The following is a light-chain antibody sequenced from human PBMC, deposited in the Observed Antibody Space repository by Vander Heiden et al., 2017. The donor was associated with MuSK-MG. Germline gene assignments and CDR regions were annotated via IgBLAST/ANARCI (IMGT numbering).Light chain of an antibody. Sequence: DIQMTQSPSSLSASVGDRVTITCRASQSISSYLNWYQQKPGKAPKLLIYAAYSLQSGVPSRFSGSGSGTDFTLTISSLQPEDFATYYCQQSYSTPQLTFGGGTKVEIK. CDR3: QQSYSTPQLT. J-gene: IGKJ4*01. CDR1: QSISSY. CDR2: AAY. V-gene: IGKV1-39*01.